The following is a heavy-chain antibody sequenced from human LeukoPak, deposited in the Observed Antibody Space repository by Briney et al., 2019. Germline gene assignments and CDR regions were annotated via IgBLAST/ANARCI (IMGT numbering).Heavy chain of an antibody. CDR1: GFTLCRYE. CDR2: ISSRGNTI. Sequence: PGGSLRLSCAPSGFTLCRYELNWAPHAPGEGVEYVSHISSRGNTIYYADSVKGRFTIAEDNAKNTLYLQMSSRRAEDTAVYYWARLTARTTTGGPVDYWGQGTLVTVSS. D-gene: IGHD1-7*01. J-gene: IGHJ4*02. CDR3: ARLTARTTTGGPVDY. V-gene: IGHV3-48*03.